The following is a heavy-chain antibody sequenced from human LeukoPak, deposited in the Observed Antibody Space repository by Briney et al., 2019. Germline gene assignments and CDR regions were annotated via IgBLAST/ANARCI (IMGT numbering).Heavy chain of an antibody. CDR1: GFTFSDHY. CDR3: ASRYCSGGSCYFAS. CDR2: ITARGSNI. D-gene: IGHD2-15*01. Sequence: PGGSLRLSCAASGFTFSDHYMSWIRQAPGKGLEWVSTITARGSNIYYADSAKGRFTISRDNAKNSLYMQMNSLRAEDTAVYYCASRYCSGGSCYFASWGQGTLVTVSS. V-gene: IGHV3-11*01. J-gene: IGHJ4*02.